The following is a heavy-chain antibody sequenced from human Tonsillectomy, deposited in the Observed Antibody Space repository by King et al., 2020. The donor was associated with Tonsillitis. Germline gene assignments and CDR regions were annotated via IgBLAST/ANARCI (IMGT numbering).Heavy chain of an antibody. Sequence: VQLVESGAEVKKPGSSVKVSCTASGGTFSSYAISWVRQAPGQGLEWVGGIIPVFGTAIYAQKFQGRVTITADESTSTGYMELSSLKSEDTAVYYCARGRDNWFDPWGQGTLVTVSS. CDR2: IIPVFGTA. D-gene: IGHD3-10*01. V-gene: IGHV1-69*01. CDR3: ARGRDNWFDP. J-gene: IGHJ5*02. CDR1: GGTFSSYA.